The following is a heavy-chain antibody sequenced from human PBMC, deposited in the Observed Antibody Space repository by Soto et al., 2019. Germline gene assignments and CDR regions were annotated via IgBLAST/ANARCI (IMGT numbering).Heavy chain of an antibody. CDR1: GYTFTSYY. CDR3: ARDLGDYGVYNWFDP. V-gene: IGHV1-46*03. CDR2: INPSGGST. J-gene: IGHJ5*02. Sequence: ASVKVSCKASGYTFTSYYMHWVRQAPGQGLEWMGIINPSGGSTSYAQKFQGRVTMTRDTSTSTVYMELSSLRSEDTAVYYCARDLGDYGVYNWFDPWGQGTLVTVSS. D-gene: IGHD4-17*01.